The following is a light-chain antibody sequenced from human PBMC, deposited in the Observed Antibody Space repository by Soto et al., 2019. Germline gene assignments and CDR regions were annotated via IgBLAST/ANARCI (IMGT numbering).Light chain of an antibody. CDR1: SSDVGGYNY. V-gene: IGLV2-11*01. Sequence: QSVLTQPRSVSGSPGQSVTISCSGTSSDVGGYNYVSWYQQHPGKAPKLMIYDVSKRPSGVPDRFSGSKSGNTASLTISGLQAEDEADYYCCSYAGSYNPYVFANGTKVTVL. J-gene: IGLJ1*01. CDR3: CSYAGSYNPYV. CDR2: DVS.